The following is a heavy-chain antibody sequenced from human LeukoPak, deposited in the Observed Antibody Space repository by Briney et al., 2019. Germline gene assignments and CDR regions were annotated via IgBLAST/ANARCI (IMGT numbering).Heavy chain of an antibody. CDR3: AVLDGEDNVFDY. J-gene: IGHJ4*02. D-gene: IGHD4-17*01. V-gene: IGHV1-2*02. CDR1: GYTFTGYY. Sequence: ASVKVSCKASGYTFTGYYMHWVRQAPGQGLEWMGWINPNSGGTNYAQKFQGRVTMTRDMSISTAYMELSRLRSDDTAVYYCAVLDGEDNVFDYWGQGALVTVSS. CDR2: INPNSGGT.